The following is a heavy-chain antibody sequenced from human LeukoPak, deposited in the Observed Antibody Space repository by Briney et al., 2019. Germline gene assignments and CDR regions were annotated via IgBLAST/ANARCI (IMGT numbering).Heavy chain of an antibody. J-gene: IGHJ5*02. CDR1: GGSFSGYY. CDR3: ARGLSVVVVPAAIVPWFDP. V-gene: IGHV4-34*01. D-gene: IGHD2-2*01. CDR2: IHHSGST. Sequence: SETLSLTCAVYGGSFSGYYWSWIRQPPGKGLEWIVEIHHSGSTNYNPSLKSRVTISVDTSKNQFSLKLSSVTAADTAVYYCARGLSVVVVPAAIVPWFDPWGQGTLVTVSS.